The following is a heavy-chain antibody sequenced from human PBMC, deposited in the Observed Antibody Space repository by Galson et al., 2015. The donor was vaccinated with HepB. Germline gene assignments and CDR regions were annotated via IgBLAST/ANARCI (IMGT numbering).Heavy chain of an antibody. Sequence: ETLSLTCTVSGGSISSSSYYWGWIRQPPGKGLEWIGSIYYSGSTYYNPSLKSRVTISVDTSKNQFSLKLSSVTAADTAVYYCARGSLVAAARTYYFNYWGQGTLVTVSS. CDR2: IYYSGST. V-gene: IGHV4-39*07. D-gene: IGHD6-13*01. CDR1: GGSISSSSYY. CDR3: ARGSLVAAARTYYFNY. J-gene: IGHJ4*02.